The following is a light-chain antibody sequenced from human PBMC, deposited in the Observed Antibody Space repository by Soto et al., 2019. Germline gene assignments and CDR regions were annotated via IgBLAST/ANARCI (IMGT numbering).Light chain of an antibody. CDR1: SNDVGGYNY. V-gene: IGLV2-14*01. CDR3: SSYTTTSTVL. Sequence: QSVLTQPASVSGSPGQSITISCTGTSNDVGGYNYVSWYQQHPGKAPKLIIYEASNRPSGVSIRFSGSKSGNTASLTISGLQVEDEADYYCSSYTTTSTVLFGGGTKLTVL. CDR2: EAS. J-gene: IGLJ2*01.